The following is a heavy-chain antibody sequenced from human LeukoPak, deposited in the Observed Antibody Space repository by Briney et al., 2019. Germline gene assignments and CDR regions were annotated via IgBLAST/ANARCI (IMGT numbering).Heavy chain of an antibody. J-gene: IGHJ4*02. D-gene: IGHD3-10*01. Sequence: SCKASGGTFSSYGMHWVRQAPGKGLEWVAVIWYDGSNKYYADSVKGRFTISRDNSKNTLYLQMNSLRAEDTAVYYCAREPYGSGSFDYWGQGTLVTVSS. CDR2: IWYDGSNK. V-gene: IGHV3-33*01. CDR1: GGTFSSYG. CDR3: AREPYGSGSFDY.